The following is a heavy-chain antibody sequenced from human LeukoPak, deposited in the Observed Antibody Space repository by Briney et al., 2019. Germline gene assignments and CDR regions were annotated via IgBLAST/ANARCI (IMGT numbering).Heavy chain of an antibody. V-gene: IGHV5-51*01. Sequence: GESLRISCKGSGYTFTSHWIAWVRQMPGKGLEWMGIIYPGKSDVRHSPSFQGQVTIAADESISTAYLQWTSLTPSDTAMYYCARDSGGYGSGPEAFDFWGQGTMVSVSS. J-gene: IGHJ3*01. CDR1: GYTFTSHW. CDR2: IYPGKSDV. CDR3: ARDSGGYGSGPEAFDF. D-gene: IGHD3-10*01.